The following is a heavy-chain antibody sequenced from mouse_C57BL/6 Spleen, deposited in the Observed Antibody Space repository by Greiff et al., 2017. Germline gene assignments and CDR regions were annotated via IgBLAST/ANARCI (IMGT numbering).Heavy chain of an antibody. J-gene: IGHJ2*01. CDR2: ISSGSSTI. CDR1: GFTFSDYG. Sequence: EVQRVESGGGLVKPGGSLKLSCAASGFTFSDYGMHWVRQAPGKGLEWVAYISSGSSTIYYADTVKGRFTISRDNAKNTQFLQLTSLRSEDTAMYYCARDLGAGDYWGQGTTLTVSS. D-gene: IGHD4-1*01. V-gene: IGHV5-17*01. CDR3: ARDLGAGDY.